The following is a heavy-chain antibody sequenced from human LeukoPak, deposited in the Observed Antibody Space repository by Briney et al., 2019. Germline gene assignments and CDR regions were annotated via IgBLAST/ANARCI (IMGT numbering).Heavy chain of an antibody. V-gene: IGHV4-39*02. CDR3: ARVSGYDWESFYDY. CDR1: GGSISSSSYH. J-gene: IGHJ4*02. Sequence: PSETLSLTCTVSGGSISSSSYHWGWIRQPPGKGLEWIGSIHYSGSTYYNPSLKSRVTISVDMSKNQCSLRLSSVTAADTALYYCARVSGYDWESFYDYWGQGTLVTVSS. CDR2: IHYSGST. D-gene: IGHD5-12*01.